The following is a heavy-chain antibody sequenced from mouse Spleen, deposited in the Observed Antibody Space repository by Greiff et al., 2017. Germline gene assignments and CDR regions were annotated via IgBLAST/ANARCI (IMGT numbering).Heavy chain of an antibody. D-gene: IGHD2-2*01. V-gene: IGHV1-69*01. CDR1: GYPFTSYW. CDR3: ARRGGYDAYFDY. J-gene: IGHJ2*01. CDR2: IDPSDSYT. Sequence: QVQLQQSGAELVMPGASVKLSCKASGYPFTSYWMHWVKQRPGQGLEWIGEIDPSDSYTNYNQKFKGKATLTVDKSSSTAYMQLSSLTSEDSAVYYCARRGGYDAYFDYWGQGTTLTVSS.